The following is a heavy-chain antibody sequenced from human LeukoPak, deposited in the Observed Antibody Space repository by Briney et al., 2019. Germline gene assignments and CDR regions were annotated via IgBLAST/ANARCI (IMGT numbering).Heavy chain of an antibody. Sequence: SETLSLTCTVSGGSISSYYWSWIRQPPGKGLEWIGYIYYSGSNNYNPSLKSRVTISVDTSKNQFSLKLSSVTAADTAVYYCARSVGGYSYYHLDYWGQGTLVTVSS. J-gene: IGHJ4*02. CDR1: GGSISSYY. CDR3: ARSVGGYSYYHLDY. CDR2: IYYSGSN. V-gene: IGHV4-59*01. D-gene: IGHD5-18*01.